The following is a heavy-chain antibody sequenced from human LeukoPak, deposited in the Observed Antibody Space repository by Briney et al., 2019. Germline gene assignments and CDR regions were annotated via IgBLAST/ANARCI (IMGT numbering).Heavy chain of an antibody. CDR3: ARGDCSGGNCYFDF. J-gene: IGHJ4*02. CDR2: IDPKTGGP. V-gene: IGHV1-2*02. Sequence: GASVKVSCKASGYTFTGYYMHWVRQAPGQGLEWMGWIDPKTGGPNYAQRFHGRVTMTSDTSINTAYMELSRLRSDDTAMYFCARGDCSGGNCYFDFWGQGTLVTVST. D-gene: IGHD2-15*01. CDR1: GYTFTGYY.